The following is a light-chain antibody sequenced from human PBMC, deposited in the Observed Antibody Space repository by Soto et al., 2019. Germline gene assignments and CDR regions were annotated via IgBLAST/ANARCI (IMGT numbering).Light chain of an antibody. V-gene: IGKV3-15*01. Sequence: EVVMTQSPATLSVSPGERATLSCRASQTVSNNLAWYQQKPGQAPRLLIYGASTRATGVPARFSGRGSGTEFTLTISSLQSEDFGLYYCQQYHNWPPWTFGQGTKVDIX. CDR2: GAS. CDR1: QTVSNN. CDR3: QQYHNWPPWT. J-gene: IGKJ1*01.